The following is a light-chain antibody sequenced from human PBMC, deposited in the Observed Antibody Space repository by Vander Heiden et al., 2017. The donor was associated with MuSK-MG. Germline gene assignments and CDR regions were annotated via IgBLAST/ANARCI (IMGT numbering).Light chain of an antibody. Sequence: DIQMTQSPSSLSASVGDRITFTCRASQAINNYLNWDQQKPGEAPNLLMYAATTLPSGVPSRFSGRGSGTAFTITISPPPPESFATFFCKQSYSTPHTFGQGTKLEIK. CDR3: KQSYSTPHT. V-gene: IGKV1-39*01. J-gene: IGKJ2*01. CDR2: AAT. CDR1: QAINNY.